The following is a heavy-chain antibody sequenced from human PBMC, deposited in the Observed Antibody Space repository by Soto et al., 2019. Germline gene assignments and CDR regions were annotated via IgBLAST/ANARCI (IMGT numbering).Heavy chain of an antibody. CDR1: GYTFSDYY. V-gene: IGHV1-2*06. J-gene: IGHJ6*02. Sequence: ASVKVSCKASGYTFSDYYIHWVRPAPGQGLAWMGRINPNGGVAGYAQKFQGRVTLTWETSISTAYMDLSRLRSDETALFYFGRGGAHSYYGMDVWGQGTTVTVSS. CDR3: GRGGAHSYYGMDV. CDR2: INPNGGVA.